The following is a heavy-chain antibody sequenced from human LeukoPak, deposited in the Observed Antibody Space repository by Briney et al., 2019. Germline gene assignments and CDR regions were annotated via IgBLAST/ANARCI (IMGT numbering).Heavy chain of an antibody. V-gene: IGHV1-69*04. CDR2: IIPILGIA. CDR1: GYTFTSYG. Sequence: SVKVSCKASGYTFTSYGISWVRQAPGQGLEWMGRIIPILGIADYAQKFQGRVTITADRSTSTAYMELSSLRSEDTAVYYCARSRPYSSGWYFDYWGQGTLVTVSS. D-gene: IGHD6-19*01. CDR3: ARSRPYSSGWYFDY. J-gene: IGHJ4*02.